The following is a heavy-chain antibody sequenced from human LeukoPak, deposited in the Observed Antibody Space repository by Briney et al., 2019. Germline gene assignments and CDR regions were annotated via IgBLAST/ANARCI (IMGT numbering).Heavy chain of an antibody. CDR2: INSSGGT. CDR1: GGSFRGYY. V-gene: IGHV4-34*01. J-gene: IGHJ4*02. Sequence: SETLSLTCAVSGGSFRGYYWSWIRQPPGKGLEWAGEINSSGGTNYNPSLKSRLTLSVDTSKYQFSLKLSSVTAADTAVYYCARGRNYYESSGYYYYFDYWGQGTLVTVAS. D-gene: IGHD3-22*01. CDR3: ARGRNYYESSGYYYYFDY.